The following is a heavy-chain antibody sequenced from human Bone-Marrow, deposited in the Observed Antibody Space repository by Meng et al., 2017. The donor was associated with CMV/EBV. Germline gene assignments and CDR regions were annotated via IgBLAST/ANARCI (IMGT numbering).Heavy chain of an antibody. D-gene: IGHD6-13*01. CDR2: IKGDGSHT. CDR1: GLTFSDYW. J-gene: IGHJ4*02. V-gene: IGHV3-74*01. Sequence: GGSLRLSCAASGLTFSDYWMHWVRQTPGKGLLWVSRIKGDGSHTIYGDSVKGRFTISRDNAKNTLYLQMNTLRVDDTAVYYCVRDGHSWNFDYWGQGSLVTVSS. CDR3: VRDGHSWNFDY.